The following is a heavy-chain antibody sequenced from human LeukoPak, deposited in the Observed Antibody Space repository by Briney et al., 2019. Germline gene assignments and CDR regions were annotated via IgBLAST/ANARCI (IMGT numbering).Heavy chain of an antibody. Sequence: GGSLRLSCAASGFTFNTYNMNWVRQAPGKGLEWVSSITSSSTYTFYADSVKGRFTISRDNAKNSLYLQMNSLRAEDTAVYYCARRATTERGHSYGLDYWGQGTLVTVSS. D-gene: IGHD5-18*01. CDR1: GFTFNTYN. V-gene: IGHV3-21*01. J-gene: IGHJ4*01. CDR2: ITSSSTYT. CDR3: ARRATTERGHSYGLDY.